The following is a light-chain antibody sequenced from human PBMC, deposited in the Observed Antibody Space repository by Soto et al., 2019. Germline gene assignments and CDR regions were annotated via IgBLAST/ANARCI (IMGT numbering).Light chain of an antibody. CDR2: DAS. Sequence: DIQMTQSPSSLSASVGDRVTITCQASQDISNYFNWYQQKPGKAPKLLIYDASNVETGVPSRFSGSGSGTDFTFTISSLQPEDIATYYCQQYDNLITFGPGTKVDIK. V-gene: IGKV1-33*01. CDR1: QDISNY. CDR3: QQYDNLIT. J-gene: IGKJ3*01.